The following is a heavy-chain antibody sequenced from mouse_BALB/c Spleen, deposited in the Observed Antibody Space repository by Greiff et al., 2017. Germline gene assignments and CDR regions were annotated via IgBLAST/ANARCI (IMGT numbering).Heavy chain of an antibody. D-gene: IGHD2-4*01. V-gene: IGHV1-18*01. J-gene: IGHJ4*01. CDR2: INPNNGGT. CDR1: GYTFTDYN. CDR3: ARTMITNAMDY. Sequence: EVKVVESGPELVKPGASVKIPCKASGYTFTDYNMDWVKQSHGKSLEWIGDINPNNGGTIYNQKFKGKATLTVDKSSSTAYMELRSLTSEDTAVYYCARTMITNAMDYWGQGTSVTVSS.